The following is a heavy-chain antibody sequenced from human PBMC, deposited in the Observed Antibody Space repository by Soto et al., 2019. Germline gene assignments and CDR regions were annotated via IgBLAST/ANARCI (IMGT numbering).Heavy chain of an antibody. CDR1: WFSVSSNY. Sequence: VGSLRLSCAASWFSVSSNYLTWVRQAPGKGLEWVSSIYSGGTTYYADSVKGRFSVSRDNSKNTLYLQMNSLRNEDSAVYYCARGYGSSYGFGYWGQGTLVTVSS. CDR2: IYSGGTT. D-gene: IGHD5-18*01. J-gene: IGHJ4*02. V-gene: IGHV3-53*01. CDR3: ARGYGSSYGFGY.